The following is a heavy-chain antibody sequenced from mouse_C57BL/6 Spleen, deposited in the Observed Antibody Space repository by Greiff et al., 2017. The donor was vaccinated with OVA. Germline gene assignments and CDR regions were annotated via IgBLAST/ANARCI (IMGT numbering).Heavy chain of an antibody. Sequence: EVKVVESGEGLVKPGGSLKLSCAASGFTFSSYAMSWVRQTPEKRLEWVAYISSGGDYIYYADTVKGRFTISRDNARNTLYLQMSSLKSEDTAMYYCTSLTSYYFDYWGQGTTLTVSS. J-gene: IGHJ2*01. CDR1: GFTFSSYA. CDR3: TSLTSYYFDY. CDR2: ISSGGDYI. D-gene: IGHD4-1*01. V-gene: IGHV5-9-1*02.